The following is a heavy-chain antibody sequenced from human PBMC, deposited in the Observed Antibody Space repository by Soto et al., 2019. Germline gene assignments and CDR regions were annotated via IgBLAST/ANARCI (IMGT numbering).Heavy chain of an antibody. J-gene: IGHJ4*02. CDR3: ATTDY. CDR1: GFTLSNYA. CDR2: VTGSGGNS. V-gene: IGHV3-23*01. Sequence: GVLRLSCVASGFTLSNYAMSWVRQAPGKGLQWVSAVTGSGGNSFYADSVKGRFTTSRDNSKKTLYLQMNSLRPDDTAVYYCATTDYWGQGTLVTVSS.